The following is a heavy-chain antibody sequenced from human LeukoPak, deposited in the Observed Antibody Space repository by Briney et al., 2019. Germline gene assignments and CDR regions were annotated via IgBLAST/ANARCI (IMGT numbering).Heavy chain of an antibody. CDR1: GFTPRTNA. J-gene: IGHJ4*01. CDR2: IRGSAGFT. D-gene: IGHD5-12*01. V-gene: IGHV3-23*01. CDR3: AEEYSGYDFDC. Sequence: GGSLRLSCVASGFTPRTNAMSWVRQGPGEGLEWVSAIRGSAGFTYYADAVRGRFTVSRDISTNTVFLQMDSLRAGDTAVYYCAEEYSGYDFDCWGQGTLVTVSS.